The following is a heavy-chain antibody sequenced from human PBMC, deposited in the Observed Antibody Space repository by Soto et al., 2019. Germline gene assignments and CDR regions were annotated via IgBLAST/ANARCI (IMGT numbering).Heavy chain of an antibody. CDR3: AKAVGIAVAGTVGNY. V-gene: IGHV3-23*01. Sequence: GGSLRLSCAASGFTFSSFAMSWVRQAPGKGLDWVSAISVSGGTTYYADSVKGRFTISRDNSKNTLYLHMHSLRAEDTAVYYCAKAVGIAVAGTVGNYWGQGTLVPVSS. J-gene: IGHJ4*02. CDR2: ISVSGGTT. D-gene: IGHD6-19*01. CDR1: GFTFSSFA.